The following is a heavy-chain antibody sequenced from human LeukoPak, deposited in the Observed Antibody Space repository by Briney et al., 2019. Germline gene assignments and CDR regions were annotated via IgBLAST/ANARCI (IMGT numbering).Heavy chain of an antibody. CDR3: AREYSITREGFDY. Sequence: ASVKVSCKASGYTFTSYGISWVRQAPGQGLEWMGWISAYNGNTNYAQKFQGRVTMTRDMSTSTVYMELSSLRSEDTAVYYCAREYSITREGFDYWGQGTLVTVSS. CDR2: ISAYNGNT. CDR1: GYTFTSYG. D-gene: IGHD4-11*01. V-gene: IGHV1-18*01. J-gene: IGHJ4*02.